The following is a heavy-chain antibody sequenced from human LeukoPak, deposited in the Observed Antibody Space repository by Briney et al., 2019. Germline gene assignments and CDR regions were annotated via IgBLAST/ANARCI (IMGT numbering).Heavy chain of an antibody. CDR3: ARLGSGSYFDY. CDR2: IYHSGST. J-gene: IGHJ4*02. CDR1: GGSISSSNW. D-gene: IGHD1-26*01. Sequence: SETLSLTSAVSGGSISSSNWWSWVRQPPGKGLEWIGEIYHSGSTNYNPSLKSRVTISVDKSKNQLSLKLSSVTAADTAVYYCARLGSGSYFDYWGQGTLVTVSS. V-gene: IGHV4-4*02.